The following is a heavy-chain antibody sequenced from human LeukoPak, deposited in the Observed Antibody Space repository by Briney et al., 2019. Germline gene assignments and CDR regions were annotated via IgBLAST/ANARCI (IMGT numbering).Heavy chain of an antibody. CDR2: IYYSGST. CDR1: GGSVSPYY. Sequence: SETLSLTCTVSGGSVSPYYWSWIRQPPGKGLEWIGYIYYSGSTSYNPSLRSRVTISVDTSKNQFSLKLYSVTAADTAVYYCARAGTLQSNPSAFDIWGQGTMVTVSS. D-gene: IGHD5-24*01. V-gene: IGHV4-59*02. CDR3: ARAGTLQSNPSAFDI. J-gene: IGHJ3*02.